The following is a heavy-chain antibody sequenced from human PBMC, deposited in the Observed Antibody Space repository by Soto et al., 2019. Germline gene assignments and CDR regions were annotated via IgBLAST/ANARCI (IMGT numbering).Heavy chain of an antibody. V-gene: IGHV3-30*04. CDR2: ISYDGSNK. Sequence: GGSLRLSCAASGFTFSSYAMHWVRQAPGKGLEWVAVISYDGSNKYYADSVKCRFTISRANSKNTLYLQMNSLRAEDTAVYYCAVEGATEYSSSSGEFDYWGQGTLVTVSS. CDR1: GFTFSSYA. J-gene: IGHJ4*02. D-gene: IGHD6-6*01. CDR3: AVEGATEYSSSSGEFDY.